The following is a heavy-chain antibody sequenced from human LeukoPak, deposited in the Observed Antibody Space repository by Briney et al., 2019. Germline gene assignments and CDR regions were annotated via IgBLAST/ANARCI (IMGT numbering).Heavy chain of an antibody. CDR2: ISSSSSYI. Sequence: PGGSLRLSCAASGFTFSSYSMNWVRQAPGKGLEWVSSISSSSSYIYYADSVKGRFTISRDNAKNSLYLQMNSLRAEDTAVYYCARVISWRGYYYMDVWGTGTTVTVSS. CDR3: ARVISWRGYYYMDV. D-gene: IGHD1-26*01. V-gene: IGHV3-21*01. CDR1: GFTFSSYS. J-gene: IGHJ6*03.